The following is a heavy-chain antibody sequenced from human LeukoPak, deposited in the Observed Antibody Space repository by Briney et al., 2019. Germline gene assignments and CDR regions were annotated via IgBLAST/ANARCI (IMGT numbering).Heavy chain of an antibody. D-gene: IGHD2-15*01. V-gene: IGHV4-34*01. CDR3: ARGGRSLVAAQFDL. J-gene: IGHJ2*01. CDR1: GGSFSGYY. Sequence: SETLSLTCAVYGGSFSGYYWSWIRQPPGKGLEWIGEINHSGSTNYNPSLKSRVTISVDTSKNQFSLKLSTVTAADTAVYYCARGGRSLVAAQFDLWGRGTLVTVSS. CDR2: INHSGST.